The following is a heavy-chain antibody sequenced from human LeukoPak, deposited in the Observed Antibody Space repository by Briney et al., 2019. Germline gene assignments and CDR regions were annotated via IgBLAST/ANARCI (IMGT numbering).Heavy chain of an antibody. J-gene: IGHJ4*02. Sequence: PSETLSLTCTVSGGSISSYYWSWIRQPPGKGLEWIGYIYYSGSTYYNPSLKSRVTISVDTSKNQFSLKLSSVTAADTAVYYCARGGVVGANDYWGQGTLVTVSS. D-gene: IGHD1-26*01. CDR1: GGSISSYY. CDR2: IYYSGST. V-gene: IGHV4-59*08. CDR3: ARGGVVGANDY.